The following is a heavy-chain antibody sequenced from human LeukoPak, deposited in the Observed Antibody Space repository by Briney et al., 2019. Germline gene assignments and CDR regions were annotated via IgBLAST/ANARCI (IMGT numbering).Heavy chain of an antibody. Sequence: ASVTVSCTSSGYTFTCYYMHWVRQPPGQGLEWMGIINPSGCSTSNAQKFQGRVTMTRDTSTSTVYMELSSLRSEDTAVYYCARTPLRCSSTSCFWEVGNWFDSWGQGTLVTVSS. D-gene: IGHD2-2*01. CDR1: GYTFTCYY. CDR2: INPSGCST. CDR3: ARTPLRCSSTSCFWEVGNWFDS. V-gene: IGHV1-46*01. J-gene: IGHJ5*01.